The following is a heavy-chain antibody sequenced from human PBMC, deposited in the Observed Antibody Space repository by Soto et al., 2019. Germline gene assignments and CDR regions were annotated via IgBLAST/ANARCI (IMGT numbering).Heavy chain of an antibody. D-gene: IGHD3-10*01. Sequence: EVQLLESGGGLVQPGGSLRLSCAASGFAFSTYAMTWVRQAPGKGLEWVSSVSDSGGTTFYADSVKGRFTVSRHNSKNSLYLQMNSLRVEDTALYFCAKDRSYNSGRPFDYWGQGTLVTVSS. CDR1: GFAFSTYA. J-gene: IGHJ4*02. V-gene: IGHV3-23*01. CDR2: VSDSGGTT. CDR3: AKDRSYNSGRPFDY.